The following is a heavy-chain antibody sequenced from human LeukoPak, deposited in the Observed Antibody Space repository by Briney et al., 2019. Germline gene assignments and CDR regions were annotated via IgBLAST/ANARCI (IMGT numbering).Heavy chain of an antibody. CDR1: GFAFTSSA. CDR2: IVVGSGNT. Sequence: SVKVSCKASGFAFTSSAMQWVRQARGQRLEWIGWIVVGSGNTNYAQKFQERVTITRDMSTSTAYMELSSLRSEDTAVYYCAADSPYDFWSGQTRGFDYWGQGTLVTVSS. CDR3: AADSPYDFWSGQTRGFDY. D-gene: IGHD3-3*01. V-gene: IGHV1-58*02. J-gene: IGHJ4*02.